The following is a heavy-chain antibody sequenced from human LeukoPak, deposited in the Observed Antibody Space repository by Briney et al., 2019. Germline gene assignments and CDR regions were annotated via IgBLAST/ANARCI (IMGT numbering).Heavy chain of an antibody. CDR1: GGSISSSSYY. CDR2: IYYSGST. J-gene: IGHJ6*02. D-gene: IGHD6-13*01. V-gene: IGHV4-39*07. CDR3: ARVRVVAAAAGPMDV. Sequence: SETLSLTCTVSGGSISSSSYYWGWVRQPPGRGLEWIGSIYYSGSTYYNPSLKSRVTISVDTSKNQFSLKLSSVTGADTAVYYCARVRVVAAAAGPMDVWGQGTTVTVSS.